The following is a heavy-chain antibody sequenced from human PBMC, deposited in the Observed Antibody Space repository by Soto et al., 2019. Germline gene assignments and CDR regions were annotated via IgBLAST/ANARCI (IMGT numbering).Heavy chain of an antibody. D-gene: IGHD7-27*01. CDR2: IYNGGST. CDR1: GGSISTVNYW. V-gene: IGHV4-30-4*01. Sequence: QVQLQESGPGLVKPSQTLSLTCTVSGGSISTVNYWWSWIRQSPDMGLEWIGNIYNGGSTYNTPPVESRVNMSVDTSKNQLSLTLISVSAADTAGYYCARGPSGDKVDSWGQGTLVTVSS. J-gene: IGHJ4*02. CDR3: ARGPSGDKVDS.